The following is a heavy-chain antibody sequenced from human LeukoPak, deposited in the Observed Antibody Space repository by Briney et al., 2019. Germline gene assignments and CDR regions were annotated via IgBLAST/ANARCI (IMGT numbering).Heavy chain of an antibody. CDR2: IYHSGST. V-gene: IGHV4-30-2*01. CDR3: ARAGQRFLEWLSPKGWFDP. D-gene: IGHD3-3*01. CDR1: GGSISSGGYY. J-gene: IGHJ5*02. Sequence: KASETLSLTCTVSGGSISSGGYYWSWIRQPPGKGLEWIGYIYHSGSTYYNPSLKSRVTISVDRSKNQFSLKLSSVTAADTAVYYCARAGQRFLEWLSPKGWFDPWGQGTLVTVSS.